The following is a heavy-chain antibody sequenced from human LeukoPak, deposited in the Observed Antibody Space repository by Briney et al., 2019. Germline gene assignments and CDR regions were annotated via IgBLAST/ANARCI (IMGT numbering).Heavy chain of an antibody. J-gene: IGHJ4*02. CDR1: GGSISSSSYY. V-gene: IGHV4-39*07. D-gene: IGHD3-3*01. CDR3: ARTPRTFGVVITNFDY. CDR2: IYCSGST. Sequence: SSETLSLTCTVSGGSISSSSYYWGWIRQPPGKGLEWIGSIYCSGSTYYNPSLKSRVTISVDTSKNQFSLKLSSVTAADTAVYYCARTPRTFGVVITNFDYWGQGTLVTVSS.